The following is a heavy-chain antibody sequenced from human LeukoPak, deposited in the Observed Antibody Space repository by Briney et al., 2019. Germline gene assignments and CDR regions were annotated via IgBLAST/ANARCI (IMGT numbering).Heavy chain of an antibody. CDR3: ARDWGQLFFNWFDP. V-gene: IGHV1-2*02. J-gene: IGHJ5*02. CDR1: GYTFTGYY. CDR2: INPNSGGT. D-gene: IGHD2-2*01. Sequence: GASVKVSCKASGYTFTGYYMHWVRQAPGQGLEWMGWINPNSGGTNYAQKFQGRVTMTRETSISTAYMELSRLRSDDTAVYYCARDWGQLFFNWFDPWGQGTLVTVSS.